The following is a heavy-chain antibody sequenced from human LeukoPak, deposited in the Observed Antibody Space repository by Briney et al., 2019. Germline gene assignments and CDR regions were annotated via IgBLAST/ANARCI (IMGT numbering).Heavy chain of an antibody. V-gene: IGHV3-21*01. D-gene: IGHD2-2*01. CDR2: ISSSSSYI. Sequence: GGSLRLSCAASGFTFSSYSMNWVRQAPGKGLEWVSSISSSSSYIYYADSVKGRFTISRDNAKNSLYLQMNSLRAEDTAVYYCASVDIVVVPAARPEYWGQATLVTVSS. J-gene: IGHJ4*02. CDR1: GFTFSSYS. CDR3: ASVDIVVVPAARPEY.